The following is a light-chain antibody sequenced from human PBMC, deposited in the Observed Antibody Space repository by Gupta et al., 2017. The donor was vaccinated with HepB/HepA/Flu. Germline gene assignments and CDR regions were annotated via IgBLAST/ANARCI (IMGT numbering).Light chain of an antibody. V-gene: IGKV3-15*01. CDR3: QQYNDWPSCS. CDR2: EAS. Sequence: IAMTQSPPTLSVSPGERATLSCRASQSVSSNLAWYQQKPGQAPRLLIYEASTRAAGVPARFSGSGSGREFTLTISSLQSEDFAVYYCQQYNDWPSCSFGQGTKLDIK. J-gene: IGKJ2*04. CDR1: QSVSSN.